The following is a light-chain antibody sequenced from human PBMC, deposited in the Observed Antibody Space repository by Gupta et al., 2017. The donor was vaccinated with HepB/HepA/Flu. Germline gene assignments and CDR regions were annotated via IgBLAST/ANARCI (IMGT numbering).Light chain of an antibody. V-gene: IGLV3-25*03. CDR1: ALPKQY. CDR2: KDS. CDR3: QSADSSGTRV. Sequence: SYELTQPPSVSVSPGKTARTTCSGDALPKQYAYWYQQKPGQAPVLVIYKDSERPAGIPGRFSGSSAGTTVTLTISGVEAEDEADYYCQSADSSGTRVFGGGTKLTVL. J-gene: IGLJ3*02.